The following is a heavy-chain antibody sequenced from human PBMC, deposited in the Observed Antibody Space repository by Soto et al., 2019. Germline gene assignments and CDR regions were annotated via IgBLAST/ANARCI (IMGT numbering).Heavy chain of an antibody. CDR1: GFTFSSYW. CDR2: IKQDGSEK. CDR3: ARHSCGGGSCHFDS. D-gene: IGHD2-15*01. J-gene: IGHJ4*02. V-gene: IGHV3-7*04. Sequence: EVQLVESGGGLVQPGGSLRLSCAASGFTFSSYWMSWVRQAPGKGLEWVANIKQDGSEKYYVDSVKGRFTISRDNAKNALYLQMNSLRAEDTAVYYCARHSCGGGSCHFDSWGQGTLVTVSS.